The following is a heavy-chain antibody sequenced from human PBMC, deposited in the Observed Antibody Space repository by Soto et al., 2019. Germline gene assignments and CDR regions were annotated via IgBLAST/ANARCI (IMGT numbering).Heavy chain of an antibody. Sequence: GASVKVSCKASGYTFTSYAMHWVRQAPGQRLEWMGWINAGNGNTKYSQKFQGRVTITRDTSASTAYMELSSLRSEDTAVYYCARLEWELRQGYYGMDVWGQGTTVTVSS. J-gene: IGHJ6*02. V-gene: IGHV1-3*01. CDR2: INAGNGNT. D-gene: IGHD1-26*01. CDR1: GYTFTSYA. CDR3: ARLEWELRQGYYGMDV.